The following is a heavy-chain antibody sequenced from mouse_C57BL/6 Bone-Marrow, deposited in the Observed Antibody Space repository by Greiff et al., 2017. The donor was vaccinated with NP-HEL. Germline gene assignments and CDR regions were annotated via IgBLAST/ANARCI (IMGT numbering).Heavy chain of an antibody. V-gene: IGHV7-1*01. D-gene: IGHD4-1*01. J-gene: IGHJ1*03. CDR1: GFTFSDFY. Sequence: EVNVVESGGGLVQSGRSLRLSCATSGFTFSDFYMEWVRQAPGKGLEWIAASRNKANDYTTEYSASVKGRFIVSRDSSQSILYLQMNALRAEDTAMYYCARDNWDWYFDVWGTGTTVTVSA. CDR2: SRNKANDYTT. CDR3: ARDNWDWYFDV.